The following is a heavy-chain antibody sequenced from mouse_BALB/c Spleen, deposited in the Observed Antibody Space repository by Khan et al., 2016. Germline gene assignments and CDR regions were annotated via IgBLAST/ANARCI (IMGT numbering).Heavy chain of an antibody. D-gene: IGHD4-1*01. CDR1: GFNVKDAF. CDR2: IDPANEDS. CDR3: ADLGNY. Sequence: EVELVESGAELVRPGASVKLSCTASGFNVKDAFIHWVKQRPEQGLEWIGRIDPANEDSKYDPKLQGKATIKADTTSNTGYLQLSSLTSEATAVDYGADLGNYWGQGTALTVSS. J-gene: IGHJ2*01. V-gene: IGHV14-3*02.